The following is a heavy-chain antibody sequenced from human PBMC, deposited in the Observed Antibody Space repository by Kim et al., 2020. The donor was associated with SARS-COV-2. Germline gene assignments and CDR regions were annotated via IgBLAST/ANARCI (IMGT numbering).Heavy chain of an antibody. J-gene: IGHJ5*01. CDR2: INCDGGTT. CDR1: GFTFSNYA. V-gene: IGHV3-64*01. D-gene: IGHD2-15*01. CDR3: VRVGNSGVFDT. Sequence: GGSLRLSCVASGFTFSNYAMHWVRQAPEKGLEYVSAINCDGGTTYYANSVKGRFTISRDNSKNTLYLQMGSLLADDMAVYYCVRVGNSGVFDTWGHGTLVTVSS.